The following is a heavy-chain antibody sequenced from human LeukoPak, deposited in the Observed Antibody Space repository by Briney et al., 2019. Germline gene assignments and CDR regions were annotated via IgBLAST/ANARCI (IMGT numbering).Heavy chain of an antibody. CDR3: VRNIYTSSYYFDY. J-gene: IGHJ4*02. Sequence: PSETLSLTCTVSGGSISSYYWSWIRQPPGKGLEWIGYIYYSGSTNYNPSLKSRLTISIDTSKNQFSLKLNSMTAADTAVYYCVRNIYTSSYYFDYWGQGTLVTVSS. D-gene: IGHD6-6*01. CDR2: IYYSGST. V-gene: IGHV4-59*01. CDR1: GGSISSYY.